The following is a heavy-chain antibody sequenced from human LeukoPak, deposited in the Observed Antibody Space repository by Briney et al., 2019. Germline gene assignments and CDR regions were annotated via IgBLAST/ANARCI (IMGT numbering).Heavy chain of an antibody. CDR3: ARTFPPRAVAGSGFDFDY. Sequence: PSETLSLTCTVSGGSISSSSYYWCWIRQPPGKGLEWIGSIYYSGSTYYNPSLKSRVTISVDTSKNQFSLKLSSVTAADTAVYYCARTFPPRAVAGSGFDFDYWGQGTLVTVSS. V-gene: IGHV4-39*01. D-gene: IGHD6-19*01. CDR2: IYYSGST. CDR1: GGSISSSSYY. J-gene: IGHJ4*02.